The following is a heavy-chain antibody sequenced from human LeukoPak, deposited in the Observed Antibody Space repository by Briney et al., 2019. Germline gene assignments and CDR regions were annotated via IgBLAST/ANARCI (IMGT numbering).Heavy chain of an antibody. J-gene: IGHJ4*02. CDR1: GGSFSGYY. CDR2: INHSGST. CDR3: AGSMITFGGVIANY. D-gene: IGHD3-16*02. V-gene: IGHV4-34*01. Sequence: SETLSLTCAVYGGSFSGYYWSWIRQPPGKGLEWIGEINHSGSTNYNPSLKSRVTISVDTSKNQSSLKLSSVTAADTAVYYCAGSMITFGGVIANYWGQGTLVTVSS.